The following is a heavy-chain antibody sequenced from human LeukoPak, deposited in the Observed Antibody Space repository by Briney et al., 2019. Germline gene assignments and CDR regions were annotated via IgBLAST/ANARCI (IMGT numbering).Heavy chain of an antibody. CDR2: TGSTGVST. Sequence: VGALRLSSAASGFTFSIYAMNWVRQAPRKGLEWVSGTGSTGVSTFYADSVKGRFTVSRDNSKNTLSLQMNSLRAEDTAVYYCAKDPGVVPAHYFDYWGQGTLVTVSS. CDR3: AKDPGVVPAHYFDY. V-gene: IGHV3-23*01. CDR1: GFTFSIYA. D-gene: IGHD2-2*01. J-gene: IGHJ4*02.